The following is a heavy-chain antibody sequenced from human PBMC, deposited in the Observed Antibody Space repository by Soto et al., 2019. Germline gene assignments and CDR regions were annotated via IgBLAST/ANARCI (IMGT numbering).Heavy chain of an antibody. D-gene: IGHD1-26*01. V-gene: IGHV4-59*08. Sequence: QVQLQESGPGLVKPSETLSLTCTVSGGSISSYYWSWIRQPPGKGLEWIGYIYYSGSTNYNPSLNRRVTISVDTSKNPSSLKLPSVTAADTAVYYCARGGGSPDYWGQRPLVTVSS. J-gene: IGHJ4*02. CDR2: IYYSGST. CDR3: ARGGGSPDY. CDR1: GGSISSYY.